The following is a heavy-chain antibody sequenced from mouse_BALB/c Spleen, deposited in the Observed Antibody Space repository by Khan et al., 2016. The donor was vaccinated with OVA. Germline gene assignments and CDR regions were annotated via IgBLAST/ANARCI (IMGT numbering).Heavy chain of an antibody. CDR2: IYPFNDDS. D-gene: IGHD1-1*01. CDR1: GYTFTSYV. J-gene: IGHJ3*01. V-gene: IGHV1S136*01. CDR3: ATQGITYTWFAY. Sequence: VQLKQSGPELLKPGASVKMSCKASGYTFTSYVMHWVKQKPGQGLEWIGYIYPFNDDSKYSEKFKGKATLTSDTSSNTAYMELSSLTSEDSAVYSCATQGITYTWFAYWCQLTLVTVSA.